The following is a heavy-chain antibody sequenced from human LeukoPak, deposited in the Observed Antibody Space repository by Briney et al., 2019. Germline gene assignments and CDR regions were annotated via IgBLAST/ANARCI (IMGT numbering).Heavy chain of an antibody. CDR1: GGSLSGSY. D-gene: IGHD3-3*01. Sequence: PSETLSLTCAVYGGSLSGSYWSWIHQPPGKGLEWIAEINHSGSANYNPSLKSRVTLSIDKSKNQFSLNLNSVTAADTAVYYCARARRDSGYYKVDYWGQGTLVTVSS. CDR2: INHSGSA. CDR3: ARARRDSGYYKVDY. V-gene: IGHV4-34*01. J-gene: IGHJ4*02.